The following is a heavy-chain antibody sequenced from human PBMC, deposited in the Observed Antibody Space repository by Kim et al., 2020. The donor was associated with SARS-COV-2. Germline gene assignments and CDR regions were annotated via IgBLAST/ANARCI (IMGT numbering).Heavy chain of an antibody. J-gene: IGHJ3*02. Sequence: GGSLRLSCAASGFTFSSYAMYWVRQAPGKGLEWVAFISVDGSNKYSADSVKGRFTISRDNAKNTLYLQMNSLRAEDTAVYYCARTYSGSYFDALDIWGQGTMVTV. CDR2: ISVDGSNK. D-gene: IGHD1-26*01. V-gene: IGHV3-30-3*01. CDR1: GFTFSSYA. CDR3: ARTYSGSYFDALDI.